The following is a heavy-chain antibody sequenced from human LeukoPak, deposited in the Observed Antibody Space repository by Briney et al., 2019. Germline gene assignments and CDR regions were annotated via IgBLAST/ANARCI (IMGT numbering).Heavy chain of an antibody. D-gene: IGHD2-15*01. CDR2: IYHSGST. CDR1: GGSISSGGYS. Sequence: SQSLSLTCAVSGGSISSGGYSWGWVRQPPGTGLEWVGYIYHSGSTYYNPSLKSRVTISVDRSKNQFSLNLSSVTAADTAVYYCAREGYCSGGSCDNWFDPWGQGTLVTVSS. J-gene: IGHJ5*02. V-gene: IGHV4-30-2*01. CDR3: AREGYCSGGSCDNWFDP.